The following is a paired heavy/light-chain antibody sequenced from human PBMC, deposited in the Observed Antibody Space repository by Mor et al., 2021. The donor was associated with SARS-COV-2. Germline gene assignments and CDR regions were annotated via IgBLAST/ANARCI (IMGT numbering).Heavy chain of an antibody. CDR3: AKGQLGLWFGDHYMDV. J-gene: IGHJ6*03. CDR2: ISWNSGSI. Sequence: EVQLVESGGGLVQPGRSLRLSCAASGFTFDDYAMHWVRQAPGKGLEWVSGISWNSGSIGYADSVKGRFTISRDNAKNSLYLQMNSLRAEDTALYYCAKGQLGLWFGDHYMDVWGKGTTVTVSS. CDR1: GFTFDDYA. D-gene: IGHD3-10*01. V-gene: IGHV3-9*01.
Light chain of an antibody. V-gene: IGKV3-15*01. CDR2: GAS. Sequence: EIVMTQSPATLSVSPGERATLSCRASQSVSSNLAWYQQKPGQAPRLLIYGASTRATGIPARFSGSGSGTEFTLTISSLQSEDFAVYYCQQYNNWPTFGQGTKVEIK. J-gene: IGKJ1*01. CDR3: QQYNNWPT. CDR1: QSVSSN.